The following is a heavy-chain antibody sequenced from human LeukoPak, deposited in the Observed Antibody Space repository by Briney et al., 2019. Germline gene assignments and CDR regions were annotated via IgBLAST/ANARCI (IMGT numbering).Heavy chain of an antibody. J-gene: IGHJ4*02. CDR2: ISAYNGNT. D-gene: IGHD3-9*01. V-gene: IGHV1-18*01. CDR3: ARVGNYDILTGYDNYFDY. Sequence: ASVTVSCKASGYTFTSYGISWVRQAPGQGLEWMGWISAYNGNTNYAQKLQGRVTMTTDTSTSTAYMELRSLRSDDTAVYYCARVGNYDILTGYDNYFDYWGQGTLVTVSS. CDR1: GYTFTSYG.